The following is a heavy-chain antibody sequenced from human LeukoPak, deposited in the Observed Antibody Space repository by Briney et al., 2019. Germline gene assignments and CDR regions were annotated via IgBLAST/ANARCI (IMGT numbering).Heavy chain of an antibody. Sequence: ASVKVSCKASGYTFTSYYMHWVRQAPGQGLEWMGIINPSGDSTSYAQKFQGRVTMTRDTSTSTVYMELSSLRSEDTAVYYCARDAVVVVPAADRYYFDYWGQGTLVTVSS. V-gene: IGHV1-46*01. CDR3: ARDAVVVVPAADRYYFDY. J-gene: IGHJ4*02. CDR1: GYTFTSYY. CDR2: INPSGDST. D-gene: IGHD2-2*01.